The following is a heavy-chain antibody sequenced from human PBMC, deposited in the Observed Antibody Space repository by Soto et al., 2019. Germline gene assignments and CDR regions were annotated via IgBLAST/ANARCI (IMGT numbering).Heavy chain of an antibody. CDR3: ATGEDNWNYAYKIFDY. Sequence: VSVKVSCKVAGYALTVLSMHLGRQAPGKGLEWMGGFDPEDGETIYAQKFQGRVTMTEDTSTDTAYMELSSLRSGDTAVYYCATGEDNWNYAYKIFDYWGQGTLVTVSS. CDR2: FDPEDGET. J-gene: IGHJ4*02. V-gene: IGHV1-24*01. D-gene: IGHD1-7*01. CDR1: GYALTVLS.